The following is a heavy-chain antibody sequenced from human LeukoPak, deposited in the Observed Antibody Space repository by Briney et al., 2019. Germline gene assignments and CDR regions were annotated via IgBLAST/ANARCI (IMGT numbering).Heavy chain of an antibody. Sequence: SETLSLTCTVSGGSISNKYWSWIRQPPGKGLEWIGYIYYSGSTNYNPSLKSRVTILVDTSKNQFSLKLSSVTAADTAVYYCARMRGCSGGSCYVAYWGQGTLVTVSS. D-gene: IGHD2-15*01. V-gene: IGHV4-59*01. CDR1: GGSISNKY. CDR2: IYYSGST. CDR3: ARMRGCSGGSCYVAY. J-gene: IGHJ4*02.